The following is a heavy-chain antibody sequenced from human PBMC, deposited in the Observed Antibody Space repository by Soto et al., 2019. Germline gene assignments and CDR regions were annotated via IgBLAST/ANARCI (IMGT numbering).Heavy chain of an antibody. CDR3: GGLPSMALLNGLLFFFAS. Sequence: HPGGSLRLSCSASGFNFKIYGMTWVRQAPGKGLEWIPDISTLGTTIHYADSVRDRFTISRDNPTNTVYLHLTSLRDEDTAVYYCGGLPSMALLNGLLFFFASWGREPWSPSPQ. J-gene: IGHJ4*02. D-gene: IGHD2-21*01. CDR1: GFNFKIYG. V-gene: IGHV3-48*03. CDR2: ISTLGTTI.